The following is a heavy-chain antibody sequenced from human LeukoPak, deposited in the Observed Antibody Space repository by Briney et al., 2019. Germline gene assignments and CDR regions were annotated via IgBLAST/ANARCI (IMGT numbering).Heavy chain of an antibody. CDR2: ISHDGSIR. J-gene: IGHJ5*02. Sequence: PGGSLRLSCAASRFTFNSYGMHWVRQAPGKGLEWVAVISHDGSIRYYADSVKGRFTISRDNSKDTLDLQMNGLRGEDTAVYYCAKDTFSGDYESWGQGTLVTVSS. CDR1: RFTFNSYG. V-gene: IGHV3-30*18. D-gene: IGHD4-17*01. CDR3: AKDTFSGDYES.